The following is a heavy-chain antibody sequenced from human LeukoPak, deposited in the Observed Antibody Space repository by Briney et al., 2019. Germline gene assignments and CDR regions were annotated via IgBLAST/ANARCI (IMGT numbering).Heavy chain of an antibody. CDR1: GFTFSSYA. J-gene: IGHJ4*02. D-gene: IGHD5-12*01. V-gene: IGHV3-23*01. CDR3: AKDQYSGYEIDY. CDR2: ISGSGGST. Sequence: GGSLRLSYAASGFTFSSYAMSWVRQAPGKGLEWVSAISGSGGSTYYADSVKGRFTISRDNSKNTLYLQMNSLRAEDTAVYYCAKDQYSGYEIDYWGQGTLVTVSS.